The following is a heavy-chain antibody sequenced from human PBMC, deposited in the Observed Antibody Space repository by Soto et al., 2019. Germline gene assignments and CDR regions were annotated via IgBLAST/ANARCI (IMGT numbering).Heavy chain of an antibody. CDR2: VYYSGST. CDR1: GGSISSISSY. J-gene: IGHJ6*02. CDR3: ARQTEYYYASGRAAPLYGMDV. Sequence: PSETLSLTCTVSGGSISSISSYWGWIRQPPGKGLEWIGNVYYSGSTYSNPSLKSRLTISADTSKNQFSLKLTSMTAADTAVYFCARQTEYYYASGRAAPLYGMDVWGQGTTVTVS. V-gene: IGHV4-39*01. D-gene: IGHD3-10*01.